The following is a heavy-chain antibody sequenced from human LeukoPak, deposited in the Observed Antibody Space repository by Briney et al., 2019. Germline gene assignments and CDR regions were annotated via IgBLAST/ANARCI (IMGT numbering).Heavy chain of an antibody. D-gene: IGHD1-7*01. J-gene: IGHJ6*02. Sequence: GGSLRLSCAVSGLTFSNYAMSWVRQAPGQGLEWVSAVSPSGDNTYYAGSVQGRLTISRDNSKNTLYLQMNSLRAEDTAIYYCAKQGGTAFYYYYGMDVWGPGTTVTVSS. CDR3: AKQGGTAFYYYYGMDV. CDR2: VSPSGDNT. V-gene: IGHV3-23*01. CDR1: GLTFSNYA.